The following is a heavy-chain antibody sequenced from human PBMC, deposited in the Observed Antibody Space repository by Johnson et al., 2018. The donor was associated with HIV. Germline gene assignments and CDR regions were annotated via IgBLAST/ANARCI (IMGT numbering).Heavy chain of an antibody. Sequence: QVLLVESGGGLVKPGGSLRLSCAASGFTFSDYYMSWIRQAPGKGLEWVSYISSSGRTIYYADSVKGRFTMSRDNAKKSLYLQMNSLRAEDTAVYYCAREEGTDILTRGDAFDIWGQGTMVTVSS. D-gene: IGHD3-9*01. V-gene: IGHV3-11*04. CDR2: ISSSGRTI. J-gene: IGHJ3*02. CDR3: AREEGTDILTRGDAFDI. CDR1: GFTFSDYY.